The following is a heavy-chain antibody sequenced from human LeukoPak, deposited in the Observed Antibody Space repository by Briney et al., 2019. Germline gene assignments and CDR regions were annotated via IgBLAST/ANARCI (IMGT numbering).Heavy chain of an antibody. CDR1: GFIFSNYW. V-gene: IGHV3-7*03. CDR3: ARLVVPPGNRGWYYEH. Sequence: GGSLRLSCAASGFIFSNYWMSWVCQGPGEGLEWVANINQGGSEKYYVDSVKGRFTISRDNAKNSLDLQMNSLRVEDTAIYYCARLVVPPGNRGWYYEHWGQGTLVTVSS. J-gene: IGHJ4*02. D-gene: IGHD2-2*01. CDR2: INQGGSEK.